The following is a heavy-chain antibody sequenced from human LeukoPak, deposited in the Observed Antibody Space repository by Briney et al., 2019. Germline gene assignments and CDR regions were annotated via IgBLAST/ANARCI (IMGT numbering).Heavy chain of an antibody. CDR1: GFTFNIYS. J-gene: IGHJ4*02. Sequence: PGGSLRLSCAASGFTFNIYSMHWVRQAPGKGLEWVAIISYDGSNKYYADSVKGRFTISRDNSKNTLYLQMNSLRAEDTAVYYCARDRVGATDYFDYWGQGTLVTVSS. D-gene: IGHD1-26*01. CDR2: ISYDGSNK. V-gene: IGHV3-30-3*01. CDR3: ARDRVGATDYFDY.